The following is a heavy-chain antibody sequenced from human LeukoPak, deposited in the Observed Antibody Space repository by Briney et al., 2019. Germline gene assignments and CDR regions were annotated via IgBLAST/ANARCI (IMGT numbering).Heavy chain of an antibody. J-gene: IGHJ3*02. V-gene: IGHV3-53*01. CDR2: IRSGGST. CDR1: GFIVSGKY. CDR3: AREGSFDSSGYNDALDI. D-gene: IGHD3-22*01. Sequence: GGSLRLSCAASGFIVSGKYMSWVRQAPGKGLEWVSVIRSGGSTSYADSVKGRFTISRDKSKNTLYLQMNSLRAEDTAVYYCAREGSFDSSGYNDALDIWGQGKMVTVSA.